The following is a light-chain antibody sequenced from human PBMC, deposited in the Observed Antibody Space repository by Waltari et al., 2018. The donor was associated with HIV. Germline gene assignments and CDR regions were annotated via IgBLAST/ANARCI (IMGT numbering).Light chain of an antibody. Sequence: RVTITCRASQSISSWLAWYQQKPGKAPKLLIYKASSLESGVPSRFSGSGSGTEFTLTISSLQPDDFATYYCQQYNSYPDSFGQGTKLEIK. CDR1: QSISSW. CDR3: QQYNSYPDS. V-gene: IGKV1-5*03. J-gene: IGKJ2*03. CDR2: KAS.